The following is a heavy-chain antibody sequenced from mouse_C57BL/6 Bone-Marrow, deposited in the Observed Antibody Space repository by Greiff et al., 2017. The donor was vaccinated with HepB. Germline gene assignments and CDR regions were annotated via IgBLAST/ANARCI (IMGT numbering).Heavy chain of an antibody. Sequence: QVQLQQSGAELVKPGASVKLSCKASGYTFTEYTIHWVKQRSGQGLEWIGWFYPGSGSIKYNEKFKDKATLTADKSSSTVYMELIRLTSEDSAVYFCARHEEGVYYDYSWFAYWGQGTLVTVSA. CDR3: ARHEEGVYYDYSWFAY. J-gene: IGHJ3*01. D-gene: IGHD2-4*01. V-gene: IGHV1-62-2*01. CDR2: FYPGSGSI. CDR1: GYTFTEYT.